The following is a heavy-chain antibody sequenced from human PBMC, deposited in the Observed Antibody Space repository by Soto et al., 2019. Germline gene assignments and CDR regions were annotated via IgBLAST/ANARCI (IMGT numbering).Heavy chain of an antibody. CDR1: GGSIGSGCYY. CDR2: INHSGST. D-gene: IGHD6-6*01. V-gene: IGHV4-39*07. CDR3: ARVIAARPPYYYYYMDV. J-gene: IGHJ6*03. Sequence: SETQSLTCTVSGGSIGSGCYYWSWIRQPPGKGLEWIGEINHSGSTNYNPSLKSRVTISVDTSKNQFSLKLSSVTAADTAVYYCARVIAARPPYYYYYMDVWGKGTTVTVS.